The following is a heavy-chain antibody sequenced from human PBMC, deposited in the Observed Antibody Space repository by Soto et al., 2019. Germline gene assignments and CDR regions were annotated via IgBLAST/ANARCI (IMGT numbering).Heavy chain of an antibody. J-gene: IGHJ3*02. CDR1: GGSFSGYY. D-gene: IGHD5-18*01. CDR2: INHSGST. Sequence: SETLSLTCAVYGGSFSGYYWSWIRQPPGKGLEWIGEINHSGSTNYNPSLKSRVTISVDTSKNQFSLKLSSVTAADTVVYYCARSLRGYSYGFRAFDIWGQGTMVTVSS. V-gene: IGHV4-34*01. CDR3: ARSLRGYSYGFRAFDI.